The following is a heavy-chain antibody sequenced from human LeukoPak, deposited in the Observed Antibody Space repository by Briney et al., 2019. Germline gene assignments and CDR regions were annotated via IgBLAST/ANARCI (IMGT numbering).Heavy chain of an antibody. CDR2: ISAYNGNT. D-gene: IGHD3-3*01. CDR1: GYTFTSYG. CDR3: ARDAYPYTYYDFWSGYYPNLYYDY. Sequence: ASVKVSCKASGYTFTSYGISWVRQAPGQGLERMGWISAYNGNTNYAQKLQGRVTMTTDTSTSTAYMELRSLRSDDTAVYYCARDAYPYTYYDFWSGYYPNLYYDYWGQGTLVTVSS. J-gene: IGHJ4*02. V-gene: IGHV1-18*01.